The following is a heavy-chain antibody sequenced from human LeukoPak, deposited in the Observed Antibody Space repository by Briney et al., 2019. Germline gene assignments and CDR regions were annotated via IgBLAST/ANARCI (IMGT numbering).Heavy chain of an antibody. CDR1: GYTFTSYD. CDR2: MNPNSGNT. V-gene: IGHV1-8*01. CDR3: ARGRYGSGSYYYYYYGMDV. J-gene: IGHJ6*02. Sequence: ASVRVSCKASGYTFTSYDINWVRQATGQGLEWMGWMNPNSGNTGYAQKFQGRVTMTRNTSISTAYMELSSLRSEDTAVYYCARGRYGSGSYYYYYYGMDVWGQGTTVTVSS. D-gene: IGHD3-10*01.